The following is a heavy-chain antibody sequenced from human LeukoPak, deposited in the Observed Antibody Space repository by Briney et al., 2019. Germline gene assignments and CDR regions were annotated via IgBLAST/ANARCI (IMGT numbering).Heavy chain of an antibody. J-gene: IGHJ5*02. Sequence: SETLSLTCTVSGYSVSSGYYWGWIRQPPGKGLEWIGSIYHSGSTYYNPSLKSRVTISVDTSKNQFSLKLSSVTAADTAVYYCARDADFWGGSSFDPWGQGTLVTVSS. D-gene: IGHD3-3*01. CDR3: ARDADFWGGSSFDP. V-gene: IGHV4-38-2*02. CDR1: GYSVSSGYY. CDR2: IYHSGST.